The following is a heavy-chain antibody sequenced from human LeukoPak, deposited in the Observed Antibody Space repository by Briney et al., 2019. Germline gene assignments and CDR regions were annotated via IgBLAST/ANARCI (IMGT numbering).Heavy chain of an antibody. CDR3: ARDVDTTGTDY. V-gene: IGHV1-2*02. D-gene: IGHD5-18*01. CDR1: GGTFSSYA. Sequence: ASVKVSCKASGGTFSSYAISWVRQAPGQGLEWMGWINPNSGGTNYAQKFQGRVTMTRDTSISTAYMELSRLRSDDTAVYYCARDVDTTGTDYWGQGTLVTVSS. J-gene: IGHJ4*02. CDR2: INPNSGGT.